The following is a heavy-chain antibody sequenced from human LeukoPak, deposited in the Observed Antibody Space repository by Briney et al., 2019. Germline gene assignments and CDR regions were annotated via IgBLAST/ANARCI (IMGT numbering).Heavy chain of an antibody. J-gene: IGHJ4*02. CDR3: AGGYSGYDYSFDY. CDR2: INPNSGGT. Sequence: GASVKVSCKASGYTFTGYYMHWVRQAPGQGLEWMGRINPNSGGTNYAQKFQGRVTMTRDTSISTAYMELSRLRSDDTAVYYCAGGYSGYDYSFDYWGQGTLVTVSS. D-gene: IGHD5-12*01. CDR1: GYTFTGYY. V-gene: IGHV1-2*06.